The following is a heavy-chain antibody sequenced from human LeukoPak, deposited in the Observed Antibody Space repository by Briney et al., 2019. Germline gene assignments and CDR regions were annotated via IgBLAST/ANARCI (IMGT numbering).Heavy chain of an antibody. Sequence: SETLSLTCTVSGYSISSGYYWGWIRQPPGKGLEWIGSIYHSGSTYYNPSLKSRVTISVDTSKNQFSLKLSSVTAADTAVYYCARDPIVASSSFDYWGQGTLVTVSS. CDR1: GYSISSGYY. CDR3: ARDPIVASSSFDY. CDR2: IYHSGST. J-gene: IGHJ4*02. D-gene: IGHD5-12*01. V-gene: IGHV4-38-2*02.